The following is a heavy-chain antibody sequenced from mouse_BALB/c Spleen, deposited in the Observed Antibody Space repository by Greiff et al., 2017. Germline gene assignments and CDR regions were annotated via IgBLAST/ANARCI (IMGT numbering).Heavy chain of an antibody. CDR1: GFAFSSYD. Sequence: EVHLVESGGGLVKPGGSLKLSCAASGFAFSSYDMSWVRQTPEKRLEWVAYISSGGGSTYYPDTVKGRFTISRDNAKNTLYLQMSSLKSEDTAMYYCARLYGSSYEDWYFDVWGAGTTVTVSS. J-gene: IGHJ1*01. V-gene: IGHV5-12-1*01. CDR2: ISSGGGST. CDR3: ARLYGSSYEDWYFDV. D-gene: IGHD1-1*01.